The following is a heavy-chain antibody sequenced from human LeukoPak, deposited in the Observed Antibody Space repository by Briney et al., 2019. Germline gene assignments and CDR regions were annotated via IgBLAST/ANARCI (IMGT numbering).Heavy chain of an antibody. D-gene: IGHD6-19*01. CDR2: ISAYNGNT. V-gene: IGHV1-18*04. J-gene: IGHJ4*02. Sequence: ASVKVSCKASGYTFTSCGISWVRQAPGQGLEWMGWISAYNGNTNYAQKLQGRVTMTTDTSTSTDYMELRSLRSDDTAVYYCARDQRGSSGWYVWGQGTLVTVSS. CDR3: ARDQRGSSGWYV. CDR1: GYTFTSCG.